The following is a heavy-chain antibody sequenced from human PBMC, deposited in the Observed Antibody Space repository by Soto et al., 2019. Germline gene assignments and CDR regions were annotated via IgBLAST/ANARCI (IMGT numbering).Heavy chain of an antibody. D-gene: IGHD3-22*01. V-gene: IGHV1-3*01. Sequence: ASVKVSCKASGYTFTSYAMHWVRQAPGQRLEWMGWINAGNGNTKYSQKFQGRVTITRDTSASTAYMELSSLRSEDTAVYYCAGLGNYYDSSGYWAPYYYYGMDVWGQGTTVTVSS. CDR3: AGLGNYYDSSGYWAPYYYYGMDV. CDR2: INAGNGNT. J-gene: IGHJ6*02. CDR1: GYTFTSYA.